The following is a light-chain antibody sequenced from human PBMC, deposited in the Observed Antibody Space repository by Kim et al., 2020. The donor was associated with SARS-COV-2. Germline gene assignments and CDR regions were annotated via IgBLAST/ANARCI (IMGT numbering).Light chain of an antibody. V-gene: IGLV3-19*01. CDR1: SLRSYY. J-gene: IGLJ1*01. Sequence: AVGQTVRITCQGDSLRSYYASWYQQKPGQAPVLVIYGKNNRPSGIPDRFSGSSSGNTASLTITGAQAEDEADYYCNSRDSSGNPVFGTGTKVTVL. CDR2: GKN. CDR3: NSRDSSGNPV.